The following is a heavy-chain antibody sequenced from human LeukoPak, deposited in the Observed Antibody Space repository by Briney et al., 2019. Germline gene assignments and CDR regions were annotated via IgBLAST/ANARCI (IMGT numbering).Heavy chain of an antibody. D-gene: IGHD2-2*01. CDR2: IYHSGST. CDR1: GGSISSGGYS. CDR3: ARDLGYCSSTSCRDY. J-gene: IGHJ4*02. V-gene: IGHV4-30-2*01. Sequence: TSETLSLTCAVSGGSISSGGYSWSWIRQPPGKGLEWIGYIYHSGSTYYNPSLKSRVTISVDRSKNQFSLKLSSVTAADTAVYYCARDLGYCSSTSCRDYWGQGTLVTVSS.